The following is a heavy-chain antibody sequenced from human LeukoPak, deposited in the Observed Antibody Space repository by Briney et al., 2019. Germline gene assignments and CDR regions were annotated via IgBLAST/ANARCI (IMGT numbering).Heavy chain of an antibody. CDR2: ISGSGGST. Sequence: PRGCLRLSCAASGFTFRSYAMSSGRQARGRGLEWVSAISGSGGSTYYADSVKGRFTISRDNSKNTLYLQMNSLRAEDTAVYYCAKDFPYYYDTSGYYHDYWGQGTLVTVSS. J-gene: IGHJ4*02. D-gene: IGHD3-22*01. CDR1: GFTFRSYA. V-gene: IGHV3-23*01. CDR3: AKDFPYYYDTSGYYHDY.